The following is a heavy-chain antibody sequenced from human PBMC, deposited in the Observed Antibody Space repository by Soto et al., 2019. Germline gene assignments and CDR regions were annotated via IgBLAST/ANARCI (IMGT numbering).Heavy chain of an antibody. J-gene: IGHJ1*01. CDR3: ATDLGLRYFDWSTTAPSLFQH. Sequence: ASVKVSCKVSGYTLTELSMHWVRQAPGKGLEWMGGFDPEDGETIYAQKFQGRVTMTEDTSTDTAYMELSSLRSEDTAVYYCATDLGLRYFDWSTTAPSLFQHWGQGTLVTVSS. D-gene: IGHD3-9*01. CDR2: FDPEDGET. V-gene: IGHV1-24*01. CDR1: GYTLTELS.